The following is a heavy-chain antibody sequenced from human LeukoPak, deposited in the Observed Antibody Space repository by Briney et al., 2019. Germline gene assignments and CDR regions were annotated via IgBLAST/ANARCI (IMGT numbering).Heavy chain of an antibody. CDR1: GYTFTSYG. CDR2: ISAYNGNT. CDR3: ARESCSSTSCYAASYYYYYYGMDV. D-gene: IGHD2-2*01. V-gene: IGHV1-18*01. Sequence: GASVKVSCKASGYTFTSYGISWVRQAPGQGLEWMGWISAYNGNTNYAQKLQGRVTMTTDTSTSTAYMELRSLRSDDTAVYYCARESCSSTSCYAASYYYYYYGMDVWGQGTTATVSS. J-gene: IGHJ6*02.